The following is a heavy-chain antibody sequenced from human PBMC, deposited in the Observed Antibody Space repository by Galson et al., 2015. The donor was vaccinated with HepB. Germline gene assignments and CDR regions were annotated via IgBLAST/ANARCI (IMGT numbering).Heavy chain of an antibody. V-gene: IGHV3-23*01. CDR1: GFTFSSYA. CDR3: AKARALGYCSGGSCSLTDY. CDR2: ISGSGGGT. Sequence: SLRLSCAASGFTFSSYAMHRVRQAPGMGLEWVSGISGSGGGTYYADSVKGRFTISRDNSKNTLYLQMNSLRAEDTAVYYCAKARALGYCSGGSCSLTDYWGQGTLVTVSS. D-gene: IGHD2-15*01. J-gene: IGHJ4*02.